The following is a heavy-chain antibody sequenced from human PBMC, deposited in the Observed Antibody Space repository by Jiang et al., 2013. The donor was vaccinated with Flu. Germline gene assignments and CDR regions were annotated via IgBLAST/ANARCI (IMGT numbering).Heavy chain of an antibody. V-gene: IGHV4-4*02. CDR3: AKENADSSWYEVDY. D-gene: IGHD6-13*01. Sequence: KGLESIXEKLIVVGAPDYNPSLKSRVTISVDKSKNQFSLRLSSVTAADTAIYYCAKENADSSWYEVDYWGQGTLVTVSS. CDR2: KLIVVGAP. J-gene: IGHJ4*02.